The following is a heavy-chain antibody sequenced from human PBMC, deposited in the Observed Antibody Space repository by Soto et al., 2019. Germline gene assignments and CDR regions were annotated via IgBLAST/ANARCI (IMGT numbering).Heavy chain of an antibody. V-gene: IGHV1-18*01. Sequence: QVQLVQSGAEVKRPGASVKVSCKASGYTFRNYGITWVRQAPGQGLEWMAWISPYNGNTNYAQDLQGRVTMTTDTSTSTAYLELRSLTSDDTAMYYCARDLVSGSDFWRAYNGGYFDYCGQGTLVTVSS. J-gene: IGHJ4*02. CDR2: ISPYNGNT. D-gene: IGHD3-3*01. CDR1: GYTFRNYG. CDR3: ARDLVSGSDFWRAYNGGYFDY.